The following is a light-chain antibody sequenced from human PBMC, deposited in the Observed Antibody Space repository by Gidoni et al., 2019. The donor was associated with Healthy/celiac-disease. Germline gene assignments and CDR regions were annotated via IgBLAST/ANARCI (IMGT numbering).Light chain of an antibody. CDR2: KAS. CDR3: QQYNSYPWT. V-gene: IGKV1-5*03. Sequence: DIQMTQSPSTLSASVGDRVTITCRASQSISSWLAWYQQKPGKAPKLLIYKASSLESGVPSKCSGSGSGTEFTRTISSLQPDDFATYYCQQYNSYPWTFGQGTKVEIK. CDR1: QSISSW. J-gene: IGKJ1*01.